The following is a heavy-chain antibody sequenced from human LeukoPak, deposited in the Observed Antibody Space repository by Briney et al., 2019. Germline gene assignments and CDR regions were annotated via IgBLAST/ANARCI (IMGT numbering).Heavy chain of an antibody. V-gene: IGHV5-51*01. D-gene: IGHD3-10*01. CDR2: IYPGISDT. CDR1: GYSFTTYW. CDR3: ARRSPNGSGSYYFGY. J-gene: IGHJ4*02. Sequence: GESLKISCKGSGYSFTTYWIGWVRQMPGKGLEWMGIIYPGISDTRYSPSFQGQVTISADKSITTAYLQWSSLKASDTAIYYCARRSPNGSGSYYFGYWGQGTLVTVSS.